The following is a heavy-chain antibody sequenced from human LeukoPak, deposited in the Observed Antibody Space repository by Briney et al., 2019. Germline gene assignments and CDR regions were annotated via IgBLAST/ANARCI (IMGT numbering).Heavy chain of an antibody. Sequence: SETLSLTCTVSGGSISSYYWSWIRQPPGKGLEWIGYIYYSGSTNYNPSLKSRVTISVDTSKNQFSLKLSSVTAADTAVYYCARTSSGWYKYYFDYWGQGTLVTASS. CDR1: GGSISSYY. CDR2: IYYSGST. D-gene: IGHD6-19*01. CDR3: ARTSSGWYKYYFDY. V-gene: IGHV4-59*01. J-gene: IGHJ4*02.